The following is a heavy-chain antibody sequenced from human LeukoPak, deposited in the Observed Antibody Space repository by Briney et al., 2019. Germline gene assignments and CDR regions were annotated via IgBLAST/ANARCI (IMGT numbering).Heavy chain of an antibody. Sequence: ASVKVSCKAPGYTFTDYYIQWVRKAPGQGLEWMGWINPNSGGTNSAQKFQGRVTMTRDTSVSTAYMELSRLRSGDTAVYYCARDHCTSSGCYEYYYYGVDVWGQGTTVTVSS. D-gene: IGHD2-2*01. CDR3: ARDHCTSSGCYEYYYYGVDV. J-gene: IGHJ6*02. V-gene: IGHV1-2*02. CDR1: GYTFTDYY. CDR2: INPNSGGT.